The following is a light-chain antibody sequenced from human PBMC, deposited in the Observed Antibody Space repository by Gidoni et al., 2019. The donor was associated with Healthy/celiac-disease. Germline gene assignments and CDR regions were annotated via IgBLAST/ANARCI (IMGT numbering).Light chain of an antibody. CDR3: QQYGSSPPWT. J-gene: IGKJ1*01. CDR1: QSVSSSY. CDR2: GAS. Sequence: DIVLTQSAGTLSLSPGERATLSCRASQSVSSSYLAWYQQKPGQAPRLLIYGASSRATGIPDRFSGSGSGTDFTLTISILEPEDFAVYYCQQYGSSPPWTFGQGTKVEIK. V-gene: IGKV3-20*01.